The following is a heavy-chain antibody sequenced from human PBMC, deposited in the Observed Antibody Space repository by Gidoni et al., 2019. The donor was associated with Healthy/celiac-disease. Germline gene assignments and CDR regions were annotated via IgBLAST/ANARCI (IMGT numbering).Heavy chain of an antibody. J-gene: IGHJ4*02. CDR2: INPNSGGT. V-gene: IGHV1-2*02. CDR1: GYNFTGYY. Sequence: QVQLVQSGAEVKKHGASVKVSCQASGYNFTGYYMHWVRQAPGQGLEWMGWINPNSGGTNYAQKFQGRVTMTRDTSISTAYMELSRLRSDDTAVYYCARDSITGTTGFDYWGQGTLVTVSS. D-gene: IGHD1-20*01. CDR3: ARDSITGTTGFDY.